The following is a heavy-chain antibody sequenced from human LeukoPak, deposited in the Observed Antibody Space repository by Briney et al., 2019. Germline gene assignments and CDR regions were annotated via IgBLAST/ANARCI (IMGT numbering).Heavy chain of an antibody. Sequence: TGGSLRLSCAASGFTFSRYGMHWVRQAPGKGLEWVAVIWYDGGKKYHADSVIGRFTISRDNSRNTLYLQMNSLRAEDTAVYYCAREPLGYCTGRNCHGGWLDSWGQGSLVTVSS. CDR3: AREPLGYCTGRNCHGGWLDS. D-gene: IGHD2-15*01. CDR1: GFTFSRYG. J-gene: IGHJ5*01. V-gene: IGHV3-33*01. CDR2: IWYDGGKK.